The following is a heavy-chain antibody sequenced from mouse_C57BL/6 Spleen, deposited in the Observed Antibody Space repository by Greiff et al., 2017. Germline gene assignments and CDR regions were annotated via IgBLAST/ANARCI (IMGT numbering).Heavy chain of an antibody. D-gene: IGHD4-1*01. CDR2: IWGVGST. CDR3: ASNCEGGFAY. Sequence: VHLVESGPGLVAPSQSLSITCTVSGFSLTSYGVDWVRQSPGKGLEWLGVIWGVGSTNYNSALKSRLSISKDNSKSQVFLKMNSLQTDDTAMYYCASNCEGGFAYWGQGTLVTVSA. J-gene: IGHJ3*01. CDR1: GFSLTSYG. V-gene: IGHV2-6*01.